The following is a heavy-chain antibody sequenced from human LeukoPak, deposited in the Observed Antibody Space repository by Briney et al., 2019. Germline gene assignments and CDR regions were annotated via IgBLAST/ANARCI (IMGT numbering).Heavy chain of an antibody. Sequence: SETLSLTCTVSGVSISSSNSYWGWIRQPPGKGLEWIGSIYYSGNTYYNASLKSQVSISIDTSKNQFSLKLSSVTAADTAVYYCARGYSSSWYYVDYWGQGTLVTVSS. CDR1: GVSISSSNSY. V-gene: IGHV4-39*07. J-gene: IGHJ4*02. D-gene: IGHD6-13*01. CDR2: IYYSGNT. CDR3: ARGYSSSWYYVDY.